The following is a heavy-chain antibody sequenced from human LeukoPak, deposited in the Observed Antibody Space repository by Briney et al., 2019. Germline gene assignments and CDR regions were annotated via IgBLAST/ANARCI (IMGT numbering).Heavy chain of an antibody. CDR2: ISGSGGST. V-gene: IGHV3-23*01. CDR3: AKGQGVTIFGVTT. Sequence: GGSLRLSCAASGFTFSNYAMSWVRQAPGKGLEWVSAISGSGGSTFYADSVKGRFTISRDNSKNTLYLQMDSLRVEDTAVYYCAKGQGVTIFGVTTWGQGTLVTVSS. CDR1: GFTFSNYA. D-gene: IGHD3-3*01. J-gene: IGHJ5*02.